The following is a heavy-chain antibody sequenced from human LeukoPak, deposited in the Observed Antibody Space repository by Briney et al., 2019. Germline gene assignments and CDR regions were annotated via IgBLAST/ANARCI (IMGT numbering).Heavy chain of an antibody. CDR2: ISYDGSNK. V-gene: IGHV3-30-3*01. D-gene: IGHD1-26*01. Sequence: GGSLRLSCAASGFTFSSYAMHWVRQAPGKGLEWVAVISYDGSNKYYADSVKGRFTISRDNSKNTLYLQMNSLRAEDTAVYYCARDGTARELGNYFDYWGQGTLVTVSS. J-gene: IGHJ4*02. CDR3: ARDGTARELGNYFDY. CDR1: GFTFSSYA.